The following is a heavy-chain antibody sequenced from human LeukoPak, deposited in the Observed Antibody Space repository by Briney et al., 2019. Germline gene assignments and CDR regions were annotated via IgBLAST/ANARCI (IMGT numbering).Heavy chain of an antibody. CDR3: ARDILPSTYYYGSGSDY. CDR2: ISSSSSYI. J-gene: IGHJ4*02. CDR1: GFTFSSYA. Sequence: PGGSLRLSCAASGFTFSSYAMSWVRQAPGKGLEWVSSISSSSSYIYYADSVKGRFTISRDNAKNSLYLQMNSLRAEDTAVYYCARDILPSTYYYGSGSDYWGQGTLVTVSS. V-gene: IGHV3-21*01. D-gene: IGHD3-10*01.